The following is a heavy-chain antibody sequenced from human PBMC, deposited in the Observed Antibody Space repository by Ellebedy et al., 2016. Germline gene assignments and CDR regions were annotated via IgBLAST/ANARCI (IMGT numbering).Heavy chain of an antibody. CDR3: ARAAGGPYQFDY. CDR1: GFTFDGYA. D-gene: IGHD2-2*01. CDR2: ISWNSVSI. Sequence: SLKISCAASGFTFDGYAMHWVRQAPGKGLEWVSGISWNSVSIGYADSVKGRFTISRENAKNSLYLQMNSVRAEDTALYYCARAAGGPYQFDYWGQGTLVAVSS. V-gene: IGHV3-9*01. J-gene: IGHJ4*02.